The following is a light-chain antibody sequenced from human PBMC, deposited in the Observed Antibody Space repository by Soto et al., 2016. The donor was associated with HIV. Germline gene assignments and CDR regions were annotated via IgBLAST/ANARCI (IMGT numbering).Light chain of an antibody. CDR1: QSLLHSGGKTS. V-gene: IGKV2D-29*01. Sequence: DIVMTQNPLSLSVTPGQPASISCKSNQSLLHSGGKTSLSWVPAEARPASSPLIYEVSNRFSGVPNRFSGSGSGTDFTLEISRVEAEDIGLYYCTQNIHLPHFGQGTKLDIK. J-gene: IGKJ2*01. CDR2: EVS. CDR3: TQNIHLPH.